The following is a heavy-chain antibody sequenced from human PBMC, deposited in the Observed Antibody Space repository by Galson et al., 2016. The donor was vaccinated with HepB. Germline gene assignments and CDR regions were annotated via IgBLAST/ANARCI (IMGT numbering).Heavy chain of an antibody. Sequence: SETLSLTCTVSGDSISTYWWSWIRQPPGKGLEWIGYFYYDGSGSTNYNPSLKSRVTIPADTSNNQFSLRLRSVTAADTAVYYCARDANVPAGSFDYWGQGTLVTVSS. V-gene: IGHV4-59*01. CDR1: GDSISTYW. D-gene: IGHD6-25*01. CDR3: ARDANVPAGSFDY. J-gene: IGHJ4*02. CDR2: FYYDGSGST.